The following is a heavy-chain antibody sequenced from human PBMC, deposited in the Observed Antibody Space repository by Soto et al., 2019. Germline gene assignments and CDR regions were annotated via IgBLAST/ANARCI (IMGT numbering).Heavy chain of an antibody. CDR3: ARDNGHSSGWYFEY. D-gene: IGHD6-19*01. V-gene: IGHV1-69*13. CDR2: IIPIFGTA. CDR1: GGTFSSYA. J-gene: IGHJ4*02. Sequence: ASGKISCNASGGTFSSYAIGWVRQAPGQGLEWMGGIIPIFGTANYAQKFQGRVTITADESTSTAYMELSSLRSEDTAVYYCARDNGHSSGWYFEYWGQVTLVTVYS.